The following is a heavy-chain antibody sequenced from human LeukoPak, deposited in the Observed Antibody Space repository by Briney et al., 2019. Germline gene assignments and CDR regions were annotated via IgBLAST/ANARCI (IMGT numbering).Heavy chain of an antibody. D-gene: IGHD1-14*01. CDR2: IRYDGSYK. CDR3: AKDTTYYFDY. CDR1: GFTFSSYG. V-gene: IGHV3-30*02. Sequence: PGGSLRLSCAASGFTFSSYGMHWVRQAPGKGLEWVAFIRYDGSYKYYADSVKGRFTISRDISKNTLYLEMNSLRAEDTAMYYCAKDTTYYFDYWGQGTLVTVSS. J-gene: IGHJ4*02.